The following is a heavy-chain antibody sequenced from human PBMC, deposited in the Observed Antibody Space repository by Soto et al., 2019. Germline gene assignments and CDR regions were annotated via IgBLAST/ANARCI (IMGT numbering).Heavy chain of an antibody. CDR1: GDSISNTNW. D-gene: IGHD6-13*01. Sequence: QVQLQESGPGLVKPSGTLSLTCAVSGDSISNTNWWSWVRHPPGKGLEWIGEIYHSGDTNYNPSLKSRVILSVDKSKNQFFLKVNSVTAADTAVYYCARGERQQQRDTWGRGILVTVSS. J-gene: IGHJ5*02. CDR2: IYHSGDT. CDR3: ARGERQQQRDT. V-gene: IGHV4-4*02.